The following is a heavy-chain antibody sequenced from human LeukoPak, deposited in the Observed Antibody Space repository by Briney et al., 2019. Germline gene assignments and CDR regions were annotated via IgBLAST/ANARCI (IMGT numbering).Heavy chain of an antibody. V-gene: IGHV4-61*02. CDR3: ARDAILDAFDI. Sequence: SQTLSLTCTVSGGSISSGSYYWSWIRQPAGKGLEWIGRIYTSGSTNYNPSLKSRVTISVDTSKNQFSLKLSSVTAADTAVYYCARDAILDAFDIWGQGTMVTVSS. J-gene: IGHJ3*02. CDR2: IYTSGST. D-gene: IGHD2-2*02. CDR1: GGSISSGSYY.